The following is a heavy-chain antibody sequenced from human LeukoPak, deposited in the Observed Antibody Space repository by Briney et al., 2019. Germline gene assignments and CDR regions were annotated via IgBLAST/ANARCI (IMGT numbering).Heavy chain of an antibody. CDR1: GYTFTGYY. V-gene: IGHV1-2*02. Sequence: ASVKVSCKASGYTFTGYYMHWVRQAPGQGLERMGWINPNSGGTNYAQKFQGRVTMTRDTSISTAYMELSRLRSDDTAVYYCARDGNYYDSSGYWYDYWGQGTLVTVSS. J-gene: IGHJ4*02. CDR3: ARDGNYYDSSGYWYDY. CDR2: INPNSGGT. D-gene: IGHD3-22*01.